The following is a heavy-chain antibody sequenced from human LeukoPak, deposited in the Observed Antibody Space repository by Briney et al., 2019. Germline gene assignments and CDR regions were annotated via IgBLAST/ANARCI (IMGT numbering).Heavy chain of an antibody. V-gene: IGHV4-59*01. CDR1: GGSISSYY. CDR3: ARDFTYDFWSGYGY. Sequence: ASETLSLTCTVSGGSISSYYWSWIRQPPGKGLEWIGYIYYSGSTNYNPSLKSRVTMSVDTSKNQFSLRLSSVTAADTAVYYCARDFTYDFWSGYGYWGQGTLVTVSS. J-gene: IGHJ4*02. CDR2: IYYSGST. D-gene: IGHD3-3*01.